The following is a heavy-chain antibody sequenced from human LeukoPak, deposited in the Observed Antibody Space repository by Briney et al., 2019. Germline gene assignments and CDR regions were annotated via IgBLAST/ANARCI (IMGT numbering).Heavy chain of an antibody. D-gene: IGHD4-23*01. J-gene: IGHJ6*03. CDR2: IGRSGANS. Sequence: GGTLRLSCAASGFTFNKYAMSWVRQSPGKGLEWVSAIGRSGANSYYATSVKGRFTISRDNAKNSLYLQMNSLRAEDTALYYCAASNSGVYYYMDVWGKGTTVTVSS. CDR1: GFTFNKYA. CDR3: AASNSGVYYYMDV. V-gene: IGHV3-23*01.